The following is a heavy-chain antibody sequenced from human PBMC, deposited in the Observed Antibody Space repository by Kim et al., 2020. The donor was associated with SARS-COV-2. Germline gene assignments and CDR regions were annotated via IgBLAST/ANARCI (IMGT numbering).Heavy chain of an antibody. D-gene: IGHD4-17*01. V-gene: IGHV1-2*02. Sequence: ASVKVSCKTSGYTFTGYYMHWVRQAPGQGLEWMGWINPNSGDTYYAQDFQGRVTMTRDTSISTAYLELSRLRSDDTAMYYCANGDYDPKYHFDYWVQGTLVTVPA. J-gene: IGHJ4*02. CDR2: INPNSGDT. CDR1: GYTFTGYY. CDR3: ANGDYDPKYHFDY.